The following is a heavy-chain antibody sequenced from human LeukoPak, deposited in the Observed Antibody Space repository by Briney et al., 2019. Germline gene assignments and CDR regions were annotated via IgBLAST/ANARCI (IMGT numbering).Heavy chain of an antibody. D-gene: IGHD3-22*01. J-gene: IGHJ4*02. V-gene: IGHV3-23*01. Sequence: GGSLRLSCAASGFTFSSYAMSWVRQAPGKGLEWVSAISGSGGSTYYADSVKGRFTISRDNSKDSLYVQMNSLRAEDTAVYYCARDGARYDSSGYFDYWGQGTLVTVSS. CDR3: ARDGARYDSSGYFDY. CDR2: ISGSGGST. CDR1: GFTFSSYA.